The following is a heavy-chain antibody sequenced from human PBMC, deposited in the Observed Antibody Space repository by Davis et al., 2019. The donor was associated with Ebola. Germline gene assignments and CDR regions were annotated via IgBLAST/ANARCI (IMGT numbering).Heavy chain of an antibody. Sequence: GGSLRLSCAASGFTFSSYGMHWVRQAPGKGLEWVAFIRYDGSNKYYADSVKGRFTISRDNSKNTLYLQMNSLRAEDTAVYYCAKDFQYYDFWSGYYDYYYYYYMDVWGKGTTVTVSS. CDR2: IRYDGSNK. CDR1: GFTFSSYG. V-gene: IGHV3-30*02. D-gene: IGHD3-3*01. J-gene: IGHJ6*03. CDR3: AKDFQYYDFWSGYYDYYYYYYMDV.